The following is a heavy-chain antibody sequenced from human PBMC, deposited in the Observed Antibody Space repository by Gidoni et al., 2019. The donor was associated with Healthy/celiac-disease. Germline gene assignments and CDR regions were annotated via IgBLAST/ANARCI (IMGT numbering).Heavy chain of an antibody. CDR1: ACSISSSSYY. Sequence: QLQLQESGPGLVKPSETLSLTCTVSACSISSSSYYWGWIRQPPGKGLEWIGSIYYSGSTYYNPSLKSRVTISVDTSKNQFSLKLSSVTAADTAVYYCASQQYYYDSSGPRIDYWGQGTLVTVSS. D-gene: IGHD3-22*01. CDR2: IYYSGST. J-gene: IGHJ4*02. CDR3: ASQQYYYDSSGPRIDY. V-gene: IGHV4-39*01.